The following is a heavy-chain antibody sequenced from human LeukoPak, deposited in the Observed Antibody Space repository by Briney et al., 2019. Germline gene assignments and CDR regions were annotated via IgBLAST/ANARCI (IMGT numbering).Heavy chain of an antibody. CDR3: ARGHHGMEV. CDR1: AFSFSDYY. V-gene: IGHV3-11*05. Sequence: PGGSLRLSCAASAFSFSDYYMSWIRQAPGKGLEWVSYISSSSDTDYADSVKGRFTISRDNAKNSLFLQMNSLRAEDTAVYYCARGHHGMEVWGRGTTVTVSS. J-gene: IGHJ6*02. CDR2: ISSSSDT.